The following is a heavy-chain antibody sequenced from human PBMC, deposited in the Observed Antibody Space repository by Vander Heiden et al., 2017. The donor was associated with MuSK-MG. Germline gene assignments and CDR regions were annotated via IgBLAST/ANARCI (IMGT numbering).Heavy chain of an antibody. CDR1: GGSFSGYY. CDR2: INHSGST. Sequence: QVQLQQWGAGLLKPSETLSLTCAVYGGSFSGYYWSWIRQPPGKGLEWIGEINHSGSTNYNPSLKSRVTISVDTSKNQFSLKLSSVTAADTAVYYCARGGYYHFRGPLDYWGQGTLVTVSS. D-gene: IGHD2-15*01. CDR3: ARGGYYHFRGPLDY. J-gene: IGHJ4*02. V-gene: IGHV4-34*01.